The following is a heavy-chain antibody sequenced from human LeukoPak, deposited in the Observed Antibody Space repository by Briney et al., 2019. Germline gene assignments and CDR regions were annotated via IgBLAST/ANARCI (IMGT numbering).Heavy chain of an antibody. Sequence: GGSLRLSCEASGISFSTYSMSWVRQAPGRGLEWVAGISARAGSAYYRDSLKGRLTISRDNSKNTLYLQMNDLRPEDTARYYCAKEGSGWFDGRYFDNWGQGTLLTVSS. CDR1: GISFSTYS. D-gene: IGHD6-19*01. CDR3: AKEGSGWFDGRYFDN. CDR2: ISARAGSA. V-gene: IGHV3-23*02. J-gene: IGHJ4*02.